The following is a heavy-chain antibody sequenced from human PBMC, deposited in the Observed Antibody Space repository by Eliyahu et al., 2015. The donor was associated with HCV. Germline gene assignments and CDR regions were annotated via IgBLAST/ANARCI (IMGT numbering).Heavy chain of an antibody. CDR1: GXSFSTYT. Sequence: QVQLVQSGAEVKKPGSSVKVSCKASGXSFSTYTISWVRQAPGQGLEWMGGIIPAFGKPNYAQNFQGRVTITADESTSTAYMELSSLRFEDTAVYYCALEGGSSGPRWFDPWGQGTLVIVSS. V-gene: IGHV1-69*01. D-gene: IGHD6-19*01. CDR2: IIPAFGKP. J-gene: IGHJ5*02. CDR3: ALEGGSSGPRWFDP.